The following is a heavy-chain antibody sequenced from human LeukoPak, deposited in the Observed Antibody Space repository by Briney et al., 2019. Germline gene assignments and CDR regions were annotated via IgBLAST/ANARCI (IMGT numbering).Heavy chain of an antibody. Sequence: ASVKVSCKASGYTFTSYGISWVRQAPGQGLEWMGWISAYNGNTNYAQKLQGRVTMTTDTSTSTAYMELRSLRSDDTAVYYCARTDYDILTGYYTDDYWGQGTLVTVSS. D-gene: IGHD3-9*01. CDR3: ARTDYDILTGYYTDDY. CDR1: GYTFTSYG. V-gene: IGHV1-18*01. J-gene: IGHJ4*02. CDR2: ISAYNGNT.